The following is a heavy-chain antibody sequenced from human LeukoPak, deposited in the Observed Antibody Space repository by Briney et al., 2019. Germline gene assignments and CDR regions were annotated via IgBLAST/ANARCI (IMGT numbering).Heavy chain of an antibody. CDR2: ITNDGSST. V-gene: IGHV3-74*01. Sequence: GGSLRLSCAASGLTFSSHWMHWVRQAPGKGLVWVSRITNDGSSTTYADSVKGRSTISRDNAKNMLYLQVNSLRAEDTAVYYCAIQQGGDPAYWGQGTLVTVSS. CDR3: AIQQGGDPAY. J-gene: IGHJ4*02. D-gene: IGHD3-16*01. CDR1: GLTFSSHW.